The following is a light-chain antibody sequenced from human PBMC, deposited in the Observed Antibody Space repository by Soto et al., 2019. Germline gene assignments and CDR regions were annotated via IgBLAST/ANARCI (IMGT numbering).Light chain of an antibody. Sequence: DIKMTQSPSTLSGSVGDRATISCRASQTISSWLAWYQQKPGKAPKLLIYEASTLTSGVPSRFSGSGSGTEFTLTISSLQSEDFAVYYCQQYNNWPVFGQGTKVDI. J-gene: IGKJ1*01. V-gene: IGKV1-5*03. CDR2: EAS. CDR1: QTISSW. CDR3: QQYNNWPV.